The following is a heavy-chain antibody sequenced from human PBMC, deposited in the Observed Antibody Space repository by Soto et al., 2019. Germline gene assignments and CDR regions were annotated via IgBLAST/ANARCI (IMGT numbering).Heavy chain of an antibody. Sequence: QVQLVESGGGVVQPGRSLRLSCAASGFTFSSYAMHWVRQAPGKGLEWVAVISYDGSNKYYADSVKGRFTISRDNSKNTLYLQMNSLRAEDTAVYYCARDHVTMVRGVEMYYFDYWGQGTLVTVSS. D-gene: IGHD3-10*01. CDR1: GFTFSSYA. CDR3: ARDHVTMVRGVEMYYFDY. V-gene: IGHV3-30-3*01. J-gene: IGHJ4*02. CDR2: ISYDGSNK.